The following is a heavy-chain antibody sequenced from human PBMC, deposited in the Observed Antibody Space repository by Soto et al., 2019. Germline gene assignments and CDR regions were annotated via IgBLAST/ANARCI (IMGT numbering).Heavy chain of an antibody. CDR2: IYYSGST. D-gene: IGHD3-22*01. CDR3: AMGYDSSGYYYGRVNWFDP. Sequence: SETLSLTCTVSGGSISSYYWSWIRQPPGKGLEWIGYIYYSGSTNYNPSLKSRVTISVDTSKNQFSLKLSSVTAADTAVYYCAMGYDSSGYYYGRVNWFDPWGQGTLVTVSS. CDR1: GGSISSYY. J-gene: IGHJ5*02. V-gene: IGHV4-59*01.